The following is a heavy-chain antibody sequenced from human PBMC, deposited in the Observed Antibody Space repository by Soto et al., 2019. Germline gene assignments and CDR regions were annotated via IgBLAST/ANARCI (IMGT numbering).Heavy chain of an antibody. Sequence: LRLSCAASGFTFSSFGMHWVRQAPGKGLEWVAVMSYDGSTKFYTDSVKGRFTIARDNAKNILYLQMNSLTIEDTAVFYCARSTSSTLNYYYGMDVWGQGTTVTVSS. CDR3: ARSTSSTLNYYYGMDV. J-gene: IGHJ6*02. V-gene: IGHV3-30*03. D-gene: IGHD6-6*01. CDR1: GFTFSSFG. CDR2: MSYDGSTK.